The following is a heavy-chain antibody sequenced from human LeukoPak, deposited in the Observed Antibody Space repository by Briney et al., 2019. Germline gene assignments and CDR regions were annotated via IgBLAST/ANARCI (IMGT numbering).Heavy chain of an antibody. Sequence: SETLSLTCTVSGGSISSYYWSWIRQPPGKGLGGMGYGYYSGSTNYNPSLTSRVTISVDTSKNQFTPALRPGTAADTAVYYCASYPRDGPVVSAFDVWGQGTMVTVSS. CDR1: GGSISSYY. D-gene: IGHD5-24*01. CDR2: GYYSGST. J-gene: IGHJ3*01. CDR3: ASYPRDGPVVSAFDV. V-gene: IGHV4-59*01.